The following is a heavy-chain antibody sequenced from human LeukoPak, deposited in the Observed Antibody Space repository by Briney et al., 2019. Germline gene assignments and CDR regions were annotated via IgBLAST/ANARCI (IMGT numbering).Heavy chain of an antibody. Sequence: SQTLSLTCATSGDSVSSNSAAWNWIRQSPSRGLEWLGRTYYRSKWYYDYAVAVKSRISINPDTSKNQFSLQLSSVTPEDTAVYYCARDPVGGSTIFDYWGQGTLVTVSS. CDR2: TYYRSKWYY. J-gene: IGHJ4*02. V-gene: IGHV6-1*01. D-gene: IGHD1-26*01. CDR1: GDSVSSNSAA. CDR3: ARDPVGGSTIFDY.